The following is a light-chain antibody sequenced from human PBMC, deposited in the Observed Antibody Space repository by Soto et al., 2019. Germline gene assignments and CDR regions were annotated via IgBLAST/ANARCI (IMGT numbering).Light chain of an antibody. J-gene: IGLJ3*02. CDR2: EVS. CDR1: SSDVGAYNY. Sequence: QSALTQPASVSGSPGQSITISCTGTSSDVGAYNYVSWYQQHTGKAPKLMIYEVSYRPSGVSNRFSGSKSGNTASLTISGLQAEDEADYYCSSYTSSRTWVFGGGTKLTVL. V-gene: IGLV2-14*01. CDR3: SSYTSSRTWV.